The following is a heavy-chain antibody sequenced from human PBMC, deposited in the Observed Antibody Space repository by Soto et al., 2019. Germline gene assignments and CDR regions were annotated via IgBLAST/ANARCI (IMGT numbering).Heavy chain of an antibody. J-gene: IGHJ1*01. CDR1: GDTFTSYS. CDR2: IIPKFGST. CDR3: ARWRISSWFAVFFQF. D-gene: IGHD6-13*01. V-gene: IGHV1-69*01. Sequence: QGQLVQSGAEVKKPGSSVKVSCKSSGDTFTSYSIAWMRQAPGQWLEWLGGIIPKFGSTKYARKFQDRVTITADESTSTAYMELSGLRSEDTVVYFCARWRISSWFAVFFQFWGQGTRVTVSS.